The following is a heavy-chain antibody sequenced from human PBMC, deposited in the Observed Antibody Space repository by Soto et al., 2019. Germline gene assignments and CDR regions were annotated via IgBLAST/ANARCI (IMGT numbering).Heavy chain of an antibody. J-gene: IGHJ3*01. Sequence: QLQLVESGGGVVQPGRSLRLSCAASGFTFSNHGMHWVRQAPGKGLEWVAVIWSDGSNKDYADSVKGRFTITRDNSKNTLSLQMDRLRAEDTAVYYCAREGPISGTNPFDVWGQGTMVTISS. CDR1: GFTFSNHG. CDR2: IWSDGSNK. D-gene: IGHD1-20*01. CDR3: AREGPISGTNPFDV. V-gene: IGHV3-33*01.